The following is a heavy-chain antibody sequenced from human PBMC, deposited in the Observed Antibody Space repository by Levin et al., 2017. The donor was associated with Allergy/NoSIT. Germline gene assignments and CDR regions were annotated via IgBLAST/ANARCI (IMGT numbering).Heavy chain of an antibody. V-gene: IGHV4-59*01. CDR2: VHDSGTT. Sequence: PSQTLSLTCPVSGGSIRNYHWSWVRQPPGKRLEWIGYVHDSGTTNYNPSLKSRVTISRDTSKNQFSLKLSSVTAADRAVYYCEALPAWGYNYGYDYWGRGTLVTVSS. D-gene: IGHD5-18*01. J-gene: IGHJ4*02. CDR3: EALPAWGYNYGYDY. CDR1: GGSIRNYH.